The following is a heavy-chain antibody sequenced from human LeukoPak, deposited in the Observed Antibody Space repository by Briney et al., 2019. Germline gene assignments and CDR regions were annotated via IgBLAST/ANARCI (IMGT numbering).Heavy chain of an antibody. CDR2: ISYDGGNK. Sequence: PGRALRLSCAASGFTFRSYGMHLVRQAPGKGLEWGAIISYDGGNKYYADSVKGRFTISRDNSKNTLYLQMNSLRAEDTAVYYCAKDRSVYSYGYFDYWGQGTLVTVSS. D-gene: IGHD5-18*01. CDR3: AKDRSVYSYGYFDY. CDR1: GFTFRSYG. V-gene: IGHV3-30*18. J-gene: IGHJ4*02.